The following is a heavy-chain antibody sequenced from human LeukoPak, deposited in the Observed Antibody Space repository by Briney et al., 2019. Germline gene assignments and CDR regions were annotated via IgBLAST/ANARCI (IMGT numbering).Heavy chain of an antibody. J-gene: IGHJ5*02. CDR3: VRGNYVWGSYRTNWFDP. Sequence: SQTLSLTCALSGDSVSSNSAAWHWLRQSPSRGLEWLGRTYYRSKWYNDYAVSVKSRITINQDTSKNQFSLQLNSVTPEDTAVYYCVRGNYVWGSYRTNWFDPWGQGTLVTVSS. CDR1: GDSVSSNSAA. V-gene: IGHV6-1*01. CDR2: TYYRSKWYN. D-gene: IGHD3-16*02.